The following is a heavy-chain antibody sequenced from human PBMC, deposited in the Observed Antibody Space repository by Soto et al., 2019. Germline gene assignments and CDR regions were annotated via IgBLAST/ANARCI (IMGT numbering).Heavy chain of an antibody. CDR1: CGSISSDY. CDR3: AREAQFYDILTGYFGGHYYYGMDV. V-gene: IGHV4-4*07. D-gene: IGHD3-9*01. CDR2: IYTIGST. Sequence: ETLPLSCTVSCGSISSDYWSWIRQPAGKGLEWIGRIYTIGSTNYNPSLKSRVTMSVDTSKNQFSLKLSSVTAADTAVYYCAREAQFYDILTGYFGGHYYYGMDVWGQGTTVT. J-gene: IGHJ6*02.